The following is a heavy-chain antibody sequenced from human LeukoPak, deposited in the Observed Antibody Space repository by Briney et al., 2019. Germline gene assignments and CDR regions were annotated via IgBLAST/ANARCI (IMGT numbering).Heavy chain of an antibody. V-gene: IGHV3-21*01. J-gene: IGHJ4*02. CDR2: ISSSIGYI. Sequence: GGSLRLSCAASGFTFSSYSMNWVRPAPGKGLGWVSSISSSIGYIYYADSVKGRFTISRDNARKSLYLQMNSLRAEDTAVYYCARVVATVTTFDYWGQGTLVTVPS. D-gene: IGHD4-17*01. CDR1: GFTFSSYS. CDR3: ARVVATVTTFDY.